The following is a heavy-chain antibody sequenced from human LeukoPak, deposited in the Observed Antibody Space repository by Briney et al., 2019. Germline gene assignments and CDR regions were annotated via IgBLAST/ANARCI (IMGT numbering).Heavy chain of an antibody. CDR1: GFTFSSYS. J-gene: IGHJ6*03. Sequence: PGGSLRLSCAASGFTFSSYSMNWVRQAPGKGLEWVSSISSSSSYIYYADSVKGRFTISRDNAKNSLYLQMNSLRAEDTAVYYCAREGFGEFDCYMDVWGKGTTVTVSS. CDR2: ISSSSSYI. D-gene: IGHD3-10*01. V-gene: IGHV3-21*01. CDR3: AREGFGEFDCYMDV.